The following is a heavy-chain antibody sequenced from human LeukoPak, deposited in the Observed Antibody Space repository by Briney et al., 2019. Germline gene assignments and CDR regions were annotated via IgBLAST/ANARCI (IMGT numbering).Heavy chain of an antibody. CDR3: ARLGSDFYSGVNK. V-gene: IGHV3-11*01. CDR2: IGSGASTI. D-gene: IGHD2-21*01. J-gene: IGHJ4*02. CDR1: GFTFSDFY. Sequence: PGGSLRLSCAASGFTFSDFYMSWFRQAPGKGPEWLSYIGSGASTIYYADSVKGRFTISRDNSKNSLYLQMNSLRAEDTAVYYCARLGSDFYSGVNKWGQGTLVTVSS.